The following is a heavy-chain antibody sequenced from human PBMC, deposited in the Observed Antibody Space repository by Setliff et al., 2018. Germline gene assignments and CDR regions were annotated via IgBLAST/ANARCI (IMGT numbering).Heavy chain of an antibody. V-gene: IGHV3-23*01. D-gene: IGHD6-13*01. Sequence: PGGSLRLSCATSGFTFNTYAMSWVRQPPGKGLEWVSTISDTAIGIYYADSVRGRFTISRDNSKKTLHLQMNSLRAEDTAIYYCAKDIVGYGSTWPKRDYFDYWGQGTLVTVSS. CDR2: ISDTAIGI. CDR1: GFTFNTYA. CDR3: AKDIVGYGSTWPKRDYFDY. J-gene: IGHJ4*02.